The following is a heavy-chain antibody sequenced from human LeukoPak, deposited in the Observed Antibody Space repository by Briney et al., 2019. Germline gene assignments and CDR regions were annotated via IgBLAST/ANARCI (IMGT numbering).Heavy chain of an antibody. CDR2: INHSGST. V-gene: IGHV4-34*01. J-gene: IGHJ5*02. CDR1: GGSFSGYY. CDR3: ARGDIVLMVYAKGRHNWFDP. Sequence: SETLSLTCAVYGGSFSGYYWSWIRQPPGKGLGWIGEINHSGSTNYNPSLKSRVTISVDTSKNQFSLKLSSVTAADTAVYYCARGDIVLMVYAKGRHNWFDPWGQGTLVTVSS. D-gene: IGHD2-8*01.